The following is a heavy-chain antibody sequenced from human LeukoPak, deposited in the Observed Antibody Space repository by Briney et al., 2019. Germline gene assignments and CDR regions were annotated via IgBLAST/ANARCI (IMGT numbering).Heavy chain of an antibody. CDR1: GFTVSSKY. Sequence: GGSLRLPCAASGFTVSSKYMSWVRQAPGKGLEWVSLISGGGSTYYADSVKGRFTISRDNSKNTLYLQMNSLRAEDTAVYYCARVPGAYYDAFDIWGQGTMVTVSS. D-gene: IGHD3-10*01. CDR2: ISGGGST. CDR3: ARVPGAYYDAFDI. J-gene: IGHJ3*02. V-gene: IGHV3-66*01.